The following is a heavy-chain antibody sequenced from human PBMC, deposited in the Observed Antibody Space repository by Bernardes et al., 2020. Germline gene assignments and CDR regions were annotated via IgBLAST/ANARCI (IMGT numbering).Heavy chain of an antibody. J-gene: IGHJ4*02. CDR3: ARGWGKTGTTTPFNS. CDR1: GGTFSNYA. Sequence: SVKVSCKASGGTFSNYAISWVRQAPGQGLEWMGGVTPLFGTPNYAQRFQDRVTIFADESTSTAYMQMSSLRFEDTAVYYCARGWGKTGTTTPFNSWGQGTLVTVSS. D-gene: IGHD1-1*01. V-gene: IGHV1-69*13. CDR2: VTPLFGTP.